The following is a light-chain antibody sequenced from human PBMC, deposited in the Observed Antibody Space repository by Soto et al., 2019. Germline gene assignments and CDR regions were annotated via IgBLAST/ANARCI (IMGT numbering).Light chain of an antibody. CDR3: QQYNNWPQA. CDR2: GAS. V-gene: IGKV3D-15*01. J-gene: IGKJ2*01. Sequence: ENGLKESELTVALSQVERATXSCRASQSVSSSYLAWYQQKPGHAPRLLIYGASTRATGIPDRFSGSGSGTEFTLTISSLQAEDFALYYCQQYNNWPQAFG. CDR1: QSVSSSY.